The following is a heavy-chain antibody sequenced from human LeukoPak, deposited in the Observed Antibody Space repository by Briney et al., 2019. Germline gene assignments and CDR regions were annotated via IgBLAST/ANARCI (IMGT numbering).Heavy chain of an antibody. CDR2: ISAYNGNT. J-gene: IGHJ4*02. V-gene: IGHV1-18*01. CDR3: ARAKLGYSSSWTPGDY. CDR1: GYTFTSYG. Sequence: ASVKVSCKASGYTFTSYGISWVRQAPGQGLEWMGWISAYNGNTNYAQKLQGRVTMTTDTSTSTAYMELRSLRSDDTAVYYCARAKLGYSSSWTPGDYWGQGTLVTVSS. D-gene: IGHD6-13*01.